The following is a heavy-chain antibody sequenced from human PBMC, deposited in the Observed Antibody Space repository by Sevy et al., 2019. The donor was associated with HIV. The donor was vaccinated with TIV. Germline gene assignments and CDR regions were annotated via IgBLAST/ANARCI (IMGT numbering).Heavy chain of an antibody. J-gene: IGHJ4*02. CDR2: ISGSGGST. V-gene: IGHV3-23*01. CDR1: GFTFSSYA. CDR3: ANSRYSSGWHFDY. D-gene: IGHD6-19*01. Sequence: GGSLRLSCAASGFTFSSYAMSWVRQAPGKGLEWVSAISGSGGSTYYAHSVKGRFTISRDNSKNTLYLQMNSLRAEDTAVYYCANSRYSSGWHFDYWGQGTLVTVSS.